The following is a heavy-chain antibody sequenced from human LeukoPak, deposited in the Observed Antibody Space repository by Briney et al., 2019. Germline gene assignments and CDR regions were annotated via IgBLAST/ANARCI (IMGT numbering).Heavy chain of an antibody. Sequence: GESLKISCKGSGYGFTSYWIGWVRQMPGKGLEWMGIIYPGDSDTRYSPSFQGQVTISADKSISTAYLQWSSLKASDTAMYYCARLQREVLRYFDWLDAFDIWGQGTMVTVSS. CDR1: GYGFTSYW. CDR2: IYPGDSDT. J-gene: IGHJ3*02. CDR3: ARLQREVLRYFDWLDAFDI. D-gene: IGHD3-9*01. V-gene: IGHV5-51*01.